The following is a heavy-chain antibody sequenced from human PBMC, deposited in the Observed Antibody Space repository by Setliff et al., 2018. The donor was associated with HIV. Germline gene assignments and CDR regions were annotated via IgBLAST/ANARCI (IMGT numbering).Heavy chain of an antibody. D-gene: IGHD6-19*01. Sequence: SETLSLTCSVSGGSTSSSSYYWAWVRQPPGKGPGWIGSVYYSGSTHYNPSLKSRATISVDMSKNQFSLRLSSVTAADTAVYYCIIAYSSGWLAPMGFDSWGQGTLVTVSS. J-gene: IGHJ4*02. CDR2: VYYSGST. CDR1: GGSTSSSSYY. V-gene: IGHV4-39*01. CDR3: IIAYSSGWLAPMGFDS.